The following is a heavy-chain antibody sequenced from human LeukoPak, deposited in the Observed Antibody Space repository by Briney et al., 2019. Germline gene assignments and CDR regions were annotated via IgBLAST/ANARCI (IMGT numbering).Heavy chain of an antibody. J-gene: IGHJ4*02. Sequence: GGSLRLSCAASGFTFSSYSMNWVRQAPGKGLEWVPSISSSSSYIYYADSVKGRFTISRDNAKNSLYLQMNSLRAEDTAVYYCALVHVEGYCSSTSCYAFDYWGQGTLVTVSS. CDR3: ALVHVEGYCSSTSCYAFDY. CDR1: GFTFSSYS. CDR2: ISSSSSYI. D-gene: IGHD2-2*01. V-gene: IGHV3-21*01.